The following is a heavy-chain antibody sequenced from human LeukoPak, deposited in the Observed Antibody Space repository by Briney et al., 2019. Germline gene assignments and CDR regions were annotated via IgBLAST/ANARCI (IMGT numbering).Heavy chain of an antibody. CDR2: INPKSGGT. J-gene: IGHJ3*01. D-gene: IGHD3-22*01. CDR1: GYTFTGYY. V-gene: IGHV1-2*02. Sequence: GASVKVSCKASGYTFTGYYIHWVRQAPGQGLEWMAWINPKSGGTNYAQRFQGRVTMTRDTSIRTAYMELRRLRSDDTAVYYCARGGDYYDSSGYSSDAFDVWGQGTMVTVSS. CDR3: ARGGDYYDSSGYSSDAFDV.